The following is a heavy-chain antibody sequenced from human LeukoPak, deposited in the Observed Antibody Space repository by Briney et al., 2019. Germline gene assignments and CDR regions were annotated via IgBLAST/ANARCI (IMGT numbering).Heavy chain of an antibody. CDR2: INPNSGGT. J-gene: IGHJ3*02. CDR3: ARGRELLYLWDAFDI. Sequence: ASVKVSCKASGYTFTSYYMHWVRQAPGQGLEWMGWINPNSGGTNYAQKFQGRVTMTRDTSISTAYMELSRLRSDDTAVYYCARGRELLYLWDAFDIWGQGTMVTVSP. CDR1: GYTFTSYY. V-gene: IGHV1-2*02. D-gene: IGHD1-26*01.